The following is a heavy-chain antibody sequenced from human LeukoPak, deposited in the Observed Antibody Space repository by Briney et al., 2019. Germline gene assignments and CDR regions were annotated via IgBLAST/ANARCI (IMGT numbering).Heavy chain of an antibody. CDR1: GYXFIGYY. D-gene: IGHD5-12*01. Sequence: GASVKVSCKASGYXFIGYYMHWVRQAPGQGLEWLGWINPNTGDTNFAQKFQGRVTMTRDTSIATAYLELSRLNSDDTAVYYCATGSKGLRFNYYFDYWGQGTLVTVSS. J-gene: IGHJ4*02. CDR3: ATGSKGLRFNYYFDY. V-gene: IGHV1-2*02. CDR2: INPNTGDT.